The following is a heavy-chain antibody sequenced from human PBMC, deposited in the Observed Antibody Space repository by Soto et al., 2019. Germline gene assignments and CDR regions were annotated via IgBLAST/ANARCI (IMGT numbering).Heavy chain of an antibody. CDR3: AREQTAMINYFGIDV. D-gene: IGHD5-18*01. Sequence: KTSETLSLTCSVSGGSVSSTSHSWSWIRQTPEKGLEWIGSVYYSGSTILNPALQSRVTISVDTSKNQFSLRLNSVTAADTAVYYCAREQTAMINYFGIDVWGQGSRVTVSS. CDR1: GGSVSSTSHS. V-gene: IGHV4-61*01. J-gene: IGHJ6*01. CDR2: VYYSGST.